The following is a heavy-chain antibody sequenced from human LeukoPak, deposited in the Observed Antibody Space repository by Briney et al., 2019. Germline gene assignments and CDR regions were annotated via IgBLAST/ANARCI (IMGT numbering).Heavy chain of an antibody. CDR1: GFTFSSYS. CDR3: AREGGYSGYHDY. CDR2: IKQDGSEK. V-gene: IGHV3-7*05. J-gene: IGHJ4*02. D-gene: IGHD5-12*01. Sequence: GGSLRLSCAASGFTFSSYSMNWVRQAPGKGLEWVANIKQDGSEKYYVDSVKGRLTISRDNAKNSLYLQMNSLRAEDTAVYYCAREGGYSGYHDYWGQGTLVTVSS.